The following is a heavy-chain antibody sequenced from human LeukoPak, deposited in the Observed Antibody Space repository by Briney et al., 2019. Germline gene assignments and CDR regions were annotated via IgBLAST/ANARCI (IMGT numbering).Heavy chain of an antibody. CDR3: CVFGQMGFDY. D-gene: IGHD3-10*02. V-gene: IGHV3-53*01. J-gene: IGHJ4*02. CDR1: GFTVSSNY. CDR2: IYSGGST. Sequence: GGSPRLSCAASGFTVSSNYMSWVRQAPGKGPEWVSVIYSGGSTYYADSVKGRFTISRDNSKNTLYLQMNSLRAEDTAVYYCCVFGQMGFDYWGQGTLVTVSS.